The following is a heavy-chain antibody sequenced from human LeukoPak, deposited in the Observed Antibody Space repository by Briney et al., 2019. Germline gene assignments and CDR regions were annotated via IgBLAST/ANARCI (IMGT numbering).Heavy chain of an antibody. CDR1: GFTFRNSA. CDR2: ISDSGGKT. D-gene: IGHD6-13*01. V-gene: IGHV3-23*01. CDR3: AKDRLVHDS. J-gene: IGHJ4*02. Sequence: GGSLTLSCAASGFTFRNSAMSWVRQAPGKGPEWVSAISDSGGKTYYSDSVKGRFTISRDNSKNTLYLQMNSLRGDDTAVYYCAKDRLVHDSWGQGTLVTVSS.